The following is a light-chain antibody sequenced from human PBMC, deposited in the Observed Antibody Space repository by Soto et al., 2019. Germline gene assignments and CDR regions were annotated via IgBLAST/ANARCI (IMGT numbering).Light chain of an antibody. Sequence: DIQMTQSPSTLSASVGDRGTITCRASQDINIWLAWYQQKPGKAPKLLIYKASTLERGVPSRFIGSGSGTDFTLAISSLQPDDFATYYCQQYSSDANTFGQGTRLDIK. CDR3: QQYSSDANT. J-gene: IGKJ2*01. CDR1: QDINIW. CDR2: KAS. V-gene: IGKV1-5*03.